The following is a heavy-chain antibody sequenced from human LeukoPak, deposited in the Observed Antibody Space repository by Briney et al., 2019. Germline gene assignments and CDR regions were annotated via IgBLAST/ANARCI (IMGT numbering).Heavy chain of an antibody. V-gene: IGHV3-30*02. CDR2: IRYDGSNK. CDR3: AKGFTVLDAFDI. CDR1: GFTFSSYA. Sequence: GGSLRLSCAASGFTFSSYAMSWVRQAPGKGLEWVAFIRYDGSNKYYADSVKGRFTISRDNSKNTLYLQMNSLRAEDTAVYYCAKGFTVLDAFDIWGQGTMVTVSS. J-gene: IGHJ3*02. D-gene: IGHD3/OR15-3a*01.